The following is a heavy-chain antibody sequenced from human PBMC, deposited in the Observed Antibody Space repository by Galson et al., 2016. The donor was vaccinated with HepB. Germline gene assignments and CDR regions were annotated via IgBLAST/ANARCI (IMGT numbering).Heavy chain of an antibody. J-gene: IGHJ6*02. D-gene: IGHD3-3*01. CDR3: AKDSSSAGIFDYYGIDV. Sequence: SLRLSCAASGFTFENYAMYWVRQAPGKGLEWVSGIIWNGGGIVYVDSVKGRFTISRDNAKNSLYLQMNSLGPEDTASYYCAKDSSSAGIFDYYGIDVWGQGTTVTVSS. CDR1: GFTFENYA. CDR2: IIWNGGGI. V-gene: IGHV3-9*01.